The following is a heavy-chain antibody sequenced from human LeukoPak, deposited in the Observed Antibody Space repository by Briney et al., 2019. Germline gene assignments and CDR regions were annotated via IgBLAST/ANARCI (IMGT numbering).Heavy chain of an antibody. CDR3: ARVGPYGGNSAPYAFDI. CDR2: MNPNSGNT. CDR1: GYSFTSYD. D-gene: IGHD4-23*01. Sequence: EASVKVSCKASGYSFTSYDINWVRQATGQGLEWMGWMNPNSGNTGYAQKFQGRVTMTRNTSISTAYMELSSLRSEDPAVYYCARVGPYGGNSAPYAFDIWGQGTMVTVSS. J-gene: IGHJ3*02. V-gene: IGHV1-8*01.